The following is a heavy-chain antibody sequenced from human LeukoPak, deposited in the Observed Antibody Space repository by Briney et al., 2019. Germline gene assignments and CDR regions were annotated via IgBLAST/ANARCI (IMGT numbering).Heavy chain of an antibody. D-gene: IGHD3-22*01. Sequence: PSETLSLTCTVSGGSTSSSSFYWGWIRQPPGKGLERIGRISYSGRTYYNPSLQSRVTISVDTSKNQFSLRLSSVTAADTAVYYCARLRAYYYDSSGYYNFDFWGQGTLVTVSS. CDR1: GGSTSSSSFY. V-gene: IGHV4-39*01. J-gene: IGHJ4*02. CDR2: ISYSGRT. CDR3: ARLRAYYYDSSGYYNFDF.